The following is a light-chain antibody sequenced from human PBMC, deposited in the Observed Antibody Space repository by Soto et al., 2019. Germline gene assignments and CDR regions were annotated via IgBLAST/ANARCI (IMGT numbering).Light chain of an antibody. CDR3: QQYYSTPGVT. CDR2: WAS. V-gene: IGKV4-1*01. CDR1: QSVLYSSNNKNY. Sequence: DIVMTQSPDSLAVSLGERATINGKSSQSVLYSSNNKNYLAWYQQKPGQPPKLLIYWASTRESGVPDRFSGSGSGTDFTLTISSLQAEDVAVYYCQQYYSTPGVTFGQGTKVEIK. J-gene: IGKJ1*01.